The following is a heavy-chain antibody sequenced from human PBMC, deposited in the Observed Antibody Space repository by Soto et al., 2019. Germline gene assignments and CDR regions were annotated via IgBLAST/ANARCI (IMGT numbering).Heavy chain of an antibody. CDR3: ARDQTGIATAGGGRIDR. V-gene: IGHV3-30-3*01. D-gene: IGHD6-13*01. Sequence: QVQLVESGGGVVQPGRSLRLSCAASGFTFSTHAMHWVRQAPGKGLECVAIVSFDGSNKYYADPVKGRFTIPRDNSKNPLYLQMSGLTPEDTAFYYCARDQTGIATAGGGRIDRWGQGTLVTVSS. J-gene: IGHJ5*02. CDR1: GFTFSTHA. CDR2: VSFDGSNK.